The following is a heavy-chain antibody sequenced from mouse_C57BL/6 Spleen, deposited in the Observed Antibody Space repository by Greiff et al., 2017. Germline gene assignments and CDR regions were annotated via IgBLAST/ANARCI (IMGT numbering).Heavy chain of an antibody. CDR3: ARGGYDYGGAY. CDR1: GYTFTDYY. D-gene: IGHD2-4*01. J-gene: IGHJ3*01. CDR2: INPNNGGT. V-gene: IGHV1-26*01. Sequence: VQLQQSGPELVKPGASVKISCKASGYTFTDYYMNWVKQSHGKSLEWIGDINPNNGGTSYNQKFKGKATLTVDKSSSTAYMELRSLTSEDSAVYYCARGGYDYGGAYWGQGTLVTVSA.